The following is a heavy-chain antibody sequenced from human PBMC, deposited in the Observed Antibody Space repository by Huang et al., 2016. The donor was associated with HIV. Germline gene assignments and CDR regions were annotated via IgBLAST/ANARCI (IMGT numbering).Heavy chain of an antibody. V-gene: IGHV4-30-4*08. D-gene: IGHD3-3*01. J-gene: IGHJ3*02. CDR2: SYYNGDT. Sequence: QVQLHESGPGLVKPSQTLSLTFTVSGGSISSGGYTYNWIRQPPGKGLEWIGYSYYNGDTYYNPSLKSRVSISVDTSKNQFSLKLGSMTAADTAVYYCAREGFYDLWSAFRRAVDAFDTWGQGTKVTVSS. CDR1: GGSISSGGYT. CDR3: AREGFYDLWSAFRRAVDAFDT.